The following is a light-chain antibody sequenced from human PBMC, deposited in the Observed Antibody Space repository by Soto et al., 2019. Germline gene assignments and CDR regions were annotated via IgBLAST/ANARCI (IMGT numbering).Light chain of an antibody. J-gene: IGKJ5*01. Sequence: IIMTQSPTPPSVSPGGSATLSCRASQSVSSNLAWHQQKPGQAPRILMYDASTRATGISARFSGSGSGTEFTLTISSLQSEDFAVYYCQQYHNWPITFGQGTRLEIK. CDR1: QSVSSN. CDR3: QQYHNWPIT. V-gene: IGKV3-15*01. CDR2: DAS.